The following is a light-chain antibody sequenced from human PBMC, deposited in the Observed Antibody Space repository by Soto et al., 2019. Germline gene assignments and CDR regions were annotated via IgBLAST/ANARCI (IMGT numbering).Light chain of an antibody. CDR3: AAWHDSLNGPV. CDR2: NNN. CDR1: SSNIGGNP. J-gene: IGLJ3*02. V-gene: IGLV1-44*01. Sequence: QTVVTQPPSASGTPGQRVTISCSGSSSNIGGNPVNWYQQLPGTAPKLLIYNNNQRPSGVPDRFSGSKSGTSASLAIGVLQSEDEADYYCAAWHDSLNGPVFGGGTKLTV.